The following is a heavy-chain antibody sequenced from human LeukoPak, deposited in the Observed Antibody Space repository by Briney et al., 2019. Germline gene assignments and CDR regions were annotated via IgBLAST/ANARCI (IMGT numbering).Heavy chain of an antibody. CDR1: GFTVSSNS. Sequence: GGSLRLSCTVSGFTVSSNSMSWVRQAPGKGVEWVSFIYSDNTHYSDSVKGRFTISRDNSKNTLYLQMNSLRAEDTAVYYCARGRGYFDYWGQGTLVTVSS. CDR3: ARGRGYFDY. CDR2: IYSDNT. V-gene: IGHV3-53*01. J-gene: IGHJ4*02.